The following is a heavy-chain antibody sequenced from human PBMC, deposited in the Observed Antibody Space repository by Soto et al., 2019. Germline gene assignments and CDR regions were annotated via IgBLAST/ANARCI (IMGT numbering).Heavy chain of an antibody. Sequence: SATLSLTCAVSGGSFSGYYWSWIRQPPGKGLEWIGEINHSGSTNYNPSLKSRVTISVDTSKNQFSLKLSSVTAADTAVYYCARASKWELLHWGQGTLVTVSS. D-gene: IGHD1-26*01. CDR1: GGSFSGYY. J-gene: IGHJ4*02. V-gene: IGHV4-34*01. CDR2: INHSGST. CDR3: ARASKWELLH.